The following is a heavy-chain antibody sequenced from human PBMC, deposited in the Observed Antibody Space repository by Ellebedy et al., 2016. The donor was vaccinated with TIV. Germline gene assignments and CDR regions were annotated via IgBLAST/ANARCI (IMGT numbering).Heavy chain of an antibody. V-gene: IGHV3-7*03. CDR1: GFTFRDYW. CDR3: ARDPGASFHSTGYHYY. J-gene: IGHJ4*02. D-gene: IGHD3-9*01. CDR2: INPDGSEK. Sequence: PGGSLRLSCAVSGFTFRDYWMTWVRQAPGKGLEWVANINPDGSEKYYVDSVKGRFTISRDNAKNSLYLQMDSLRVEDTAVYYCARDPGASFHSTGYHYYWGQGTLVTVSS.